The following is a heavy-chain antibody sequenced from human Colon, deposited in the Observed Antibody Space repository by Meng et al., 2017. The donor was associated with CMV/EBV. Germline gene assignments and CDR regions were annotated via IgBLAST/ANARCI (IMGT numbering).Heavy chain of an antibody. CDR1: GFTFSSYG. Sequence: GGSLRLSCAASGFTFSSYGMHWVRQAPGKGLEWVAFIRYDGSNKYYADSVKGRFTISRENAKNSLYLQMNNLRAGDTAVYYCVRGLGIWGQGTLVTVSS. CDR2: IRYDGSNK. V-gene: IGHV3-30*02. J-gene: IGHJ3*02. CDR3: VRGLGI.